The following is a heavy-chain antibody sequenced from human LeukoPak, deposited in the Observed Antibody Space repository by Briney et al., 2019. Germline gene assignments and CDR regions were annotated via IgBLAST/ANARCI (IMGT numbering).Heavy chain of an antibody. CDR2: ISGSGGST. CDR3: ANIGSGGWFGELGDAFDI. CDR1: GFTFSSYA. Sequence: PGGSLRLSCAASGFTFSSYAMSWVRQAPGKGLEWVSAISGSGGSTYYADSVKGRFTISRDNSKNTLYLQMNSLRVEDTAVYYRANIGSGGWFGELGDAFDIWGQGTMVTVSS. V-gene: IGHV3-23*01. J-gene: IGHJ3*02. D-gene: IGHD3-10*01.